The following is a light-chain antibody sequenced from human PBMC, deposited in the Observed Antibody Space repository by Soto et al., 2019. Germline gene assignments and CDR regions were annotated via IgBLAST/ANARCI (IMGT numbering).Light chain of an antibody. CDR3: QQYGSSPHT. Sequence: EIVLTQSPGTLSLSPGERATLSCGASHTVSSSYLAWSQQKPGRAPRLLMYEASNRATGIPDRFSASGSGTDFTLTISRLEPEDFAVYYCQQYGSSPHTFGQGTKLEIK. CDR2: EAS. J-gene: IGKJ2*01. V-gene: IGKV3-20*01. CDR1: HTVSSSY.